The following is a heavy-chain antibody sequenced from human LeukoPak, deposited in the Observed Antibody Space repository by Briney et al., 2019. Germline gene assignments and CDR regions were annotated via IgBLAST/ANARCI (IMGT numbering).Heavy chain of an antibody. CDR2: IYTSGST. Sequence: SETLSLTCTVSGGSISSGSYYWSWIRQPAGKGLEWIGRIYTSGSTNYNPSLKSRVTISVDTSKNQFSLKLSSVTAADTAVYYCARERANWAIDYWGQGTLVTVSS. J-gene: IGHJ4*02. V-gene: IGHV4-61*02. D-gene: IGHD7-27*01. CDR1: GGSISSGSYY. CDR3: ARERANWAIDY.